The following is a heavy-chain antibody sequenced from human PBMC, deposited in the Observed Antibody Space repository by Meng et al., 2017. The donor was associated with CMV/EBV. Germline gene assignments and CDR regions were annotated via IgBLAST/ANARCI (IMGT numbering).Heavy chain of an antibody. V-gene: IGHV3-30*03. CDR3: ARAPRTGLEWLLLSSRWFDP. D-gene: IGHD3-3*01. Sequence: GESLKISCAASGFTFSSYGMHWVRQPPGKGLEWGAVISNDGNNKYYADSVKGRFTISRDNSKNTLYLQMNSLRAEDTAVYYCARAPRTGLEWLLLSSRWFDPWGQGTLVTVSS. CDR2: ISNDGNNK. J-gene: IGHJ5*02. CDR1: GFTFSSYG.